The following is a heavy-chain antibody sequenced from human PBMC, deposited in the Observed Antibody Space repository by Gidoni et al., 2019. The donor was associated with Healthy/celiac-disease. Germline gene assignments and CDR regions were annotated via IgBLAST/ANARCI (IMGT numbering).Heavy chain of an antibody. CDR3: ARSPEDWNYVKWFDP. CDR1: EGTFSSYA. D-gene: IGHD1-7*01. V-gene: IGHV1-69*04. Sequence: QVQLVQSGAEVKKPGSWVKVSCKASEGTFSSYAISWVRQAPGQGLEWMGRIIPILGIANYAQKFQGRVTITADKSTSTAYMELSSLRSEDTAVYYCARSPEDWNYVKWFDPWGQGTMVTVSS. CDR2: IIPILGIA. J-gene: IGHJ5*02.